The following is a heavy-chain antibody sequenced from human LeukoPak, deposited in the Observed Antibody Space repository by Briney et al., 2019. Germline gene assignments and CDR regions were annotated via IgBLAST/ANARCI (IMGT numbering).Heavy chain of an antibody. CDR2: INPSGGST. Sequence: ASVTVSCKTSGYTFTSYYIHWVRQAPGQGLEWMGIINPSGGSTSYAQKFQGRVTMTRDMSTSTVYMELSSLRSEDTAVCYCARGAHYYGSGSYVSWGQGTLVTVSS. J-gene: IGHJ5*02. CDR1: GYTFTSYY. D-gene: IGHD3-10*01. V-gene: IGHV1-46*01. CDR3: ARGAHYYGSGSYVS.